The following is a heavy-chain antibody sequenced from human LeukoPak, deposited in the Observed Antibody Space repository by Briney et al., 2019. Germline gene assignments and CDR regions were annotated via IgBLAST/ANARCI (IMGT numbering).Heavy chain of an antibody. Sequence: GGSLRLSCVGSGFTFNAYAMSWVRQRPGKGPEWVSMISSSGDATDYAESVKDRLSISRDNAKKTLYLQINGPRGDDTAIYYCAKDPRAMGRYFFDDWGQGRPVIVSS. D-gene: IGHD1-1*01. CDR3: AKDPRAMGRYFFDD. CDR1: GFTFNAYA. CDR2: ISSSGDAT. V-gene: IGHV3-23*01. J-gene: IGHJ4*03.